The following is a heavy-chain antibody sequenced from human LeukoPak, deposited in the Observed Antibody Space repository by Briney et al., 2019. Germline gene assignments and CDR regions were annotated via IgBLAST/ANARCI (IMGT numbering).Heavy chain of an antibody. J-gene: IGHJ4*02. D-gene: IGHD3-10*01. CDR2: YSGST. V-gene: IGHV4-39*01. CDR1: GGSISSSSYY. CDR3: ARSSYGAGSKPYWVDY. Sequence: PSETLSLTCTVSGGSISSSSYYWAWIRQPPGRGLEYIGSYSGSTYYNPSHKSRVTISVDTSKKQFSLKLSSVTAADTAVYYCARSSYGAGSKPYWVDYWGQGTLVTVSS.